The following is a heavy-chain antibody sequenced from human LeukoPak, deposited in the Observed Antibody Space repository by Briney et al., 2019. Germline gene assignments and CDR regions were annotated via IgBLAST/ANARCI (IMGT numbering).Heavy chain of an antibody. CDR3: ARGDASGRPGIGFDF. CDR1: GGSISNSY. J-gene: IGHJ4*02. V-gene: IGHV4-59*01. CDR2: FHDSEST. D-gene: IGHD1-26*01. Sequence: KSSETLSLTCTVSGGSISNSYCSWIRQPPGKGLEWIGFFHDSESTNYNPSLKSRVSISLDTSKNQVSLWLSSVTAADTAVYYCARGDASGRPGIGFDFWGQGTLVTVSS.